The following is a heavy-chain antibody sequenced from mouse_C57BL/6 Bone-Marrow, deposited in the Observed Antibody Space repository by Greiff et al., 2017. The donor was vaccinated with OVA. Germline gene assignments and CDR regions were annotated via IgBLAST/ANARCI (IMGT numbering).Heavy chain of an antibody. Sequence: LEESGPELVKPGASVKISCKASGYAFSSSWMNWVKQRPGKGLEWIGRIYPGDGDTNYNGKFKGKATLTADKSSSTAYMQLSSLTSEDSAVYFCAGGWDYWGQGTTLTVSS. CDR3: AGGWDY. CDR2: IYPGDGDT. V-gene: IGHV1-82*01. J-gene: IGHJ2*01. CDR1: GYAFSSSW. D-gene: IGHD1-1*02.